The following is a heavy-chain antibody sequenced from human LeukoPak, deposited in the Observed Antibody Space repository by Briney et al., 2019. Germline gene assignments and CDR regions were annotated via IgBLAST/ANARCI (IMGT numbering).Heavy chain of an antibody. CDR3: ATVEGDWNYRGAFDI. V-gene: IGHV1-18*01. Sequence: GASVKVSCKASGYTFTSYGISWVRQAPGQGLEWMGWISAYNGNTNYAQKFQGRVTMTEDTSTDTAYMELSSLRSEDTAVYYCATVEGDWNYRGAFDIWGQGTMVTVSS. J-gene: IGHJ3*02. CDR2: ISAYNGNT. D-gene: IGHD1-7*01. CDR1: GYTFTSYG.